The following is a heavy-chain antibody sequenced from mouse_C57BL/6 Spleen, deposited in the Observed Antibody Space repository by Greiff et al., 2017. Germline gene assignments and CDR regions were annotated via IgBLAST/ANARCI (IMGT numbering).Heavy chain of an antibody. CDR3: ANYYGSSNWYLDV. D-gene: IGHD1-1*01. CDR1: GYTFTSYW. V-gene: IGHV1-55*01. J-gene: IGHJ1*03. CDR2: IYPGSGST. Sequence: QVQLQQSGAELVKPGASVKMSCKASGYTFTSYWITWVKQRPGQGLEWIGDIYPGSGSTNYNEKFKSKATLTVDTSSSTAYMQLSSLTSEDSAVYYCANYYGSSNWYLDVWGTGTTVTVSS.